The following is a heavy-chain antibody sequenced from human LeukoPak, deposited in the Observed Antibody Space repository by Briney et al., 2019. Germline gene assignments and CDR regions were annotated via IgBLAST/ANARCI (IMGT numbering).Heavy chain of an antibody. D-gene: IGHD3-9*01. J-gene: IGHJ5*02. CDR3: ARLLSYYDILTGYYDWFDP. CDR2: INHSGST. V-gene: IGHV4-34*01. CDR1: GGSFSGYY. Sequence: SETLSLTCAVYGGSFSGYYWSWIRQPPGKGLEWMGEINHSGSTNYNTSLKRRVTISVNTSKNQFSLKLSSVTAADTAAYYCARLLSYYDILTGYYDWFDPWGQRTLV.